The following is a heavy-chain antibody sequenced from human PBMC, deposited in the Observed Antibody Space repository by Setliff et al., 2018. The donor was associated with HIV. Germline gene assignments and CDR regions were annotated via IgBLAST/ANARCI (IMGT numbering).Heavy chain of an antibody. CDR3: VRGYYYDKTGYGTFDI. CDR2: MSAYSGDT. CDR1: GHTFTAYG. V-gene: IGHV1-18*04. D-gene: IGHD3-22*01. Sequence: PGESLKVSCKASGHTFTAYGITWVRQAPGQGLEWMGWMSAYSGDTKYAQKIQGRVNMTRDTSTDTAYVELRSLRFDDTALYYCVRGYYYDKTGYGTFDIWGQGTVVTVSS. J-gene: IGHJ3*02.